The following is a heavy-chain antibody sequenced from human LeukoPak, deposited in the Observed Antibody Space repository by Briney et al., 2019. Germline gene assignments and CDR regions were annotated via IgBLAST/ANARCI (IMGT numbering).Heavy chain of an antibody. V-gene: IGHV3-64D*09. D-gene: IGHD3-9*01. Sequence: QTGGSLRLSCSASGFTFSTYAMHWVRQAPGKGLEYVSAISSNGGGTYYADSVKGRFTISRDNSKNTLFLQMSSLRAEDTAVYYCARASSKQLAGYLPDGFDIWGQGTMVTVSS. CDR2: ISSNGGGT. CDR1: GFTFSTYA. CDR3: ARASSKQLAGYLPDGFDI. J-gene: IGHJ3*02.